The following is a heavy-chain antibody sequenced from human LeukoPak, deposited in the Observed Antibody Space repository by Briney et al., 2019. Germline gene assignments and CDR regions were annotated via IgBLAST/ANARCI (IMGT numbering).Heavy chain of an antibody. CDR3: TTDLWVYGSGSYHDY. Sequence: GGSLRLSCAASGFTFSNAWMNWVRQAPGKGLEWVGRIKSKIDGGTTDYAAPVKGRFTISRDDSKNTLYLQMNSLKTEDTAVYYCTTDLWVYGSGSYHDYWGQGTLVTVSS. J-gene: IGHJ4*02. CDR1: GFTFSNAW. D-gene: IGHD3-10*01. V-gene: IGHV3-15*01. CDR2: IKSKIDGGTT.